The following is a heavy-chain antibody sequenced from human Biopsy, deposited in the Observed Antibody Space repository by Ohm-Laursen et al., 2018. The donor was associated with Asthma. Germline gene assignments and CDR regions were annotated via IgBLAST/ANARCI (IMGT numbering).Heavy chain of an antibody. V-gene: IGHV3-23*01. CDR2: IRSGQPDI. J-gene: IGHJ3*01. CDR3: VKYTLIDSKNYYTFEV. D-gene: IGHD3-22*01. Sequence: GSLRLSCAASGFAFSNYSMSWARQAPGKGLAWVGTIRSGQPDIDYEPPVRGRFFISRDDSKNTLYLDMTSLRAEDTAVYYCVKYTLIDSKNYYTFEVWGQGTMVTVSS. CDR1: GFAFSNYS.